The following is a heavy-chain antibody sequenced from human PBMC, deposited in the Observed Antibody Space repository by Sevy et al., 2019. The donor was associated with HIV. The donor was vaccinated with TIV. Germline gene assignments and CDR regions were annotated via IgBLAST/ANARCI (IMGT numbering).Heavy chain of an antibody. CDR3: AREDIRVAGIGYYFHS. Sequence: GGSLRLSCAASGFSISGYGMHWVRQAPGKGLEWVAVIWYDGTNKEYADSVKGRSTISRDNSKNTLYLQMNSLRAEDTAVYYCAREDIRVAGIGYYFHSWGQGTLVTVSS. D-gene: IGHD6-19*01. J-gene: IGHJ4*02. V-gene: IGHV3-33*01. CDR1: GFSISGYG. CDR2: IWYDGTNK.